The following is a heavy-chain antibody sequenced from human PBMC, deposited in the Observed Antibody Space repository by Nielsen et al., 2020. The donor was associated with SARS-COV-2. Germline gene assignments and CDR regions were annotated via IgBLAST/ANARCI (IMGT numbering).Heavy chain of an antibody. D-gene: IGHD5-12*01. Sequence: SETLSLTCTVSGGSISSGDYYWSWIRQPPGKGLEWIGYIYYSGSTYYNPSLKSRVTISVDTSKNQFSLKLSSVTAADTAVYYCARDRYSGYDYDGMDVWGQGTTVTVSS. CDR3: ARDRYSGYDYDGMDV. V-gene: IGHV4-30-4*01. CDR2: IYYSGST. J-gene: IGHJ6*02. CDR1: GGSISSGDYY.